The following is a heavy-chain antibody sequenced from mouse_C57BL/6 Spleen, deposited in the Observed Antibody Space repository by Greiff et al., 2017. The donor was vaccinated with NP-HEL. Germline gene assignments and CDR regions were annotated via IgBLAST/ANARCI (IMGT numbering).Heavy chain of an antibody. V-gene: IGHV3-3*01. CDR2: TFYSGIT. J-gene: IGHJ1*03. CDR3: ARSPITTVVAHWYFDV. CDR1: GFSINSDCY. Sequence: VQLKESGPSLVRPSQTLSLTCTVTGFSINSDCYWIWIRQFPGNKLEYIGYTFYSGITYYNPSLESRTYITRDTSKNQFSLKLSSVTTEDTATYYCARSPITTVVAHWYFDVWGTGTTVTVSS. D-gene: IGHD1-1*01.